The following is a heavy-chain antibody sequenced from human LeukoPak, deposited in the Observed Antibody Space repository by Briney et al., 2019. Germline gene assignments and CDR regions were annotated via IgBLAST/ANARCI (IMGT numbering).Heavy chain of an antibody. Sequence: PGGSLRLSCTVSGFTVSSNSMSWVRQAPGKGLEWVSFIYSGTIHYPDSVKGRFTISRDNSKNTLYLQMNSLRAEDTAVYYRARRAGAYSHPYDYWGQGTLVTVSS. V-gene: IGHV3-53*01. D-gene: IGHD4/OR15-4a*01. CDR1: GFTVSSNS. CDR2: IYSGTI. CDR3: ARRAGAYSHPYDY. J-gene: IGHJ4*02.